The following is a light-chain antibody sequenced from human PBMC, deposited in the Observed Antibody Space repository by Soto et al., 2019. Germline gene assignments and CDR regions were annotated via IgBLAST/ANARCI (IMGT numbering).Light chain of an antibody. CDR3: QTWGSGIVV. CDR1: SGHSNYA. CDR2: LNSDGSH. J-gene: IGLJ2*01. V-gene: IGLV4-69*01. Sequence: QSVLTQSPSASASLGASVKLTCTLSSGHSNYAIAWHQQQSEKGPRYLMKLNSDGSHSKGDGIPDRFSGSSSGAERYLTISSLQYEDEAEYYCQTWGSGIVVFGGGTKVTVL.